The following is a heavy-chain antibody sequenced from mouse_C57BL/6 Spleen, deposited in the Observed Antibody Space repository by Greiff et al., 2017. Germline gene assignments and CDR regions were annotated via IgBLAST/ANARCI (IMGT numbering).Heavy chain of an antibody. CDR3: ARKDSNYENYAMDY. Sequence: VQLQQSGPGLVQPSQSLSITCTASGFSFTSYGVHWVRQSPGKGLEWLGVIWSGGSTAYNAAFITGLSISKDNSKSQVFFQMNSLQADDTAIYYCARKDSNYENYAMDYWGQGTSVTVSS. V-gene: IGHV2-2*01. CDR1: GFSFTSYG. D-gene: IGHD2-5*01. CDR2: IWSGGST. J-gene: IGHJ4*01.